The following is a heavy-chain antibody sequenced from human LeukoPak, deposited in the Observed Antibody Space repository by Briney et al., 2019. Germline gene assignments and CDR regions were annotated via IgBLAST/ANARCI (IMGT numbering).Heavy chain of an antibody. CDR2: ISSNGGST. CDR1: GFTFSSYA. CDR3: WARLGGDRLDY. D-gene: IGHD2-21*02. Sequence: GGSLRLSCSASGFTFSSYAMHWVRQAPGKGLEYVSAISSNGGSTYYADSVKGRFTISRDNSKNTLYLQMSSLRAEDTAVYYCWARLGGDRLDYWGQGTLVTVSS. V-gene: IGHV3-64D*06. J-gene: IGHJ4*02.